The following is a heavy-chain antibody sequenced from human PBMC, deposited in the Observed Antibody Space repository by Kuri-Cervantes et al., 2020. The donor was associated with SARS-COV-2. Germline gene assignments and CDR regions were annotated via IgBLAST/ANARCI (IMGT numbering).Heavy chain of an antibody. CDR3: ARAAAGTRFGFGDAFDI. CDR1: GDHISSGTYS. D-gene: IGHD6-13*01. J-gene: IGHJ3*02. Sequence: GSLRLSCTVSGDHISSGTYSWGWIRLPPGRGLEWIGQKYYSGTTQYNPSLKSRVTISVDTSKNQFSLKLSSVTAADTAVYYCARAAAGTRFGFGDAFDIWGQGTMVTVSS. V-gene: IGHV4-39*07. CDR2: KYYSGTT.